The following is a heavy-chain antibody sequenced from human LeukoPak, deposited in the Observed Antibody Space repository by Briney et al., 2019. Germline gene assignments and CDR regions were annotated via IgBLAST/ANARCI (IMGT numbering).Heavy chain of an antibody. J-gene: IGHJ5*02. CDR2: ISGYNGNT. D-gene: IGHD6-13*01. V-gene: IGHV1-18*01. Sequence: ASVTVSCKASGYTFTTYGITWVRQAPGQGLEWMGWISGYNGNTNYAQKLQGRVTMTTDTSTSTAYMELRSLRSDDTAVYYRARDRDSYSSSNWFDPWGQGTLVTVSS. CDR3: ARDRDSYSSSNWFDP. CDR1: GYTFTTYG.